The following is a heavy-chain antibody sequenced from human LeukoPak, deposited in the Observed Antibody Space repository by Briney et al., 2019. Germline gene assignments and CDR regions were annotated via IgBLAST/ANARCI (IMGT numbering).Heavy chain of an antibody. D-gene: IGHD3-16*01. V-gene: IGHV4-38-2*02. CDR1: GYSISSGYY. J-gene: IGHJ4*02. CDR2: IYHSGST. Sequence: PSETLSLTCTVSGYSISSGYYWGWIRQPPGKGLEWIGSIYHSGSTYYNPSLKSRVTISVDTSKNQFSLKLSSVTAADTAAYYCVGGIYFDYWGQGTLVTVSS. CDR3: VGGIYFDY.